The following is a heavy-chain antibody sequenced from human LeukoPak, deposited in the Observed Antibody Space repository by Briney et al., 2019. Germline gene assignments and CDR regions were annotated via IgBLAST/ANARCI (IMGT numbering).Heavy chain of an antibody. J-gene: IGHJ4*02. CDR2: ISVSGGST. CDR3: ARDGELPADY. V-gene: IGHV3-23*01. D-gene: IGHD1-26*01. CDR1: GFTFSTYA. Sequence: GGSLRLSCAASGFTFSTYAMSWVRQAPGKGLEWVSAISVSGGSTYYADSVKGRLTISRDNSENTQYLQMNSLIAEDTAVYYCARDGELPADYWGQGTLVTVSS.